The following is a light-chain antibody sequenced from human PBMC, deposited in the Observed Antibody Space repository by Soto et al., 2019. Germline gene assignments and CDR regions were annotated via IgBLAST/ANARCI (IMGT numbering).Light chain of an antibody. CDR3: QQYHNWPPIT. V-gene: IGKV3-15*01. CDR2: SAS. CDR1: QSVSTN. Sequence: EIVMTQSPATLSVSPGERATLSCRASQSVSTNLVWYQQKPGQAPRLLIYSASTRAAGIPARFSGSGSETDFTLTISSLQSEDSAVYYCQQYHNWPPITFGQGTRLEIK. J-gene: IGKJ5*01.